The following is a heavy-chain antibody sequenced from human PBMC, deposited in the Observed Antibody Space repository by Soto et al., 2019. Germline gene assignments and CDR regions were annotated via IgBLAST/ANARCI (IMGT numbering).Heavy chain of an antibody. CDR3: ARALRSYYYYMDV. CDR2: IYYSGST. Sequence: PSETLSLTCTVSGGSINSYYWSWIRQPPGKGLEWIGYIYYSGSTNYNPSLKSRVTISVDTSKNQFSLKLSSVTAADTAVYYCARALRSYYYYMDVWGKGTTVTVSS. CDR1: GGSINSYY. J-gene: IGHJ6*03. V-gene: IGHV4-59*01.